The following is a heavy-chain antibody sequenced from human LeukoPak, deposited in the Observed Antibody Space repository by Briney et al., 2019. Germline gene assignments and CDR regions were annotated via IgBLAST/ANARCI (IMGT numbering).Heavy chain of an antibody. J-gene: IGHJ4*02. CDR2: VCDSSDV. Sequence: GGSLRLSCAASAFTSSTYTMNWVRQAPGKGLEWVSTVCDSSDVHYSDSVKGRFTISRDNARNSLYLQMNSLRDEDTAVYYCARDGLHTAHFDYWGQGTLVTVSS. V-gene: IGHV3-48*02. D-gene: IGHD5-18*01. CDR3: ARDGLHTAHFDY. CDR1: AFTSSTYT.